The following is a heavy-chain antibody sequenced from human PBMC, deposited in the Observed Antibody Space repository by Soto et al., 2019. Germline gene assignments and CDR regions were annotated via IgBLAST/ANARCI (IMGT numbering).Heavy chain of an antibody. V-gene: IGHV3-23*01. CDR2: ISGSGGST. Sequence: PGGSLRLSCAASGFTFSSYSMSWVRQAPGKGLEWVSAISGSGGSTYYADSVKGRFTISRDNSKNTLYLQMNSLRAEDTAVYYCAKRGRSDVHYFDFWGHGTLVTVSS. D-gene: IGHD3-10*01. J-gene: IGHJ4*01. CDR1: GFTFSSYS. CDR3: AKRGRSDVHYFDF.